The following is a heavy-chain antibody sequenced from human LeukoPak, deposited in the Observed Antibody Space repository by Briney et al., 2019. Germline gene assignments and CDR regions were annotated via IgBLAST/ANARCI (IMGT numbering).Heavy chain of an antibody. CDR1: GGSISSSSYY. Sequence: PSETLSLTCTVSGGSISSSSYYWGWLRQPPGKVLEWIGSIYYSGSTYYNPSLKSRVTISVDTSKNQFSLKLSSVTAADTAVYYCASSYSSGWYRFGDAFDIWGQGTMVTVSS. J-gene: IGHJ3*02. CDR3: ASSYSSGWYRFGDAFDI. D-gene: IGHD6-19*01. V-gene: IGHV4-39*07. CDR2: IYYSGST.